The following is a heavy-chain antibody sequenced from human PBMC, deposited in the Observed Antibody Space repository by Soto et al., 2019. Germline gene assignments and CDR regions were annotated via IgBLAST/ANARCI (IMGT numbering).Heavy chain of an antibody. CDR3: ATGQDFGDYHD. J-gene: IGHJ4*02. V-gene: IGHV3-21*01. D-gene: IGHD4-17*01. Sequence: EVQLVESGGGRVQPGGSLRLSCAASGFTFSIYNMDWVRQSPGKGLEWISSIDRFSSSISYADSVRGRFTVSRDNARNSLYLQMHSLRVEDTAVYYCATGQDFGDYHDWGQGTLVSVSS. CDR2: IDRFSSSI. CDR1: GFTFSIYN.